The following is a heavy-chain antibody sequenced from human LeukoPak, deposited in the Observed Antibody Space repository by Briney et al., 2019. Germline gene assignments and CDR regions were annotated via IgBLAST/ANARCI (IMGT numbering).Heavy chain of an antibody. Sequence: GGSLRLSCVASGFSFSTYWINWVRQAPGEGLEWVAHIKQDGSEKYYVDSVKGRFTISRDNAKNSLYLQMNSLRAEDTAVYYCARELGHGLVPRAFDIWGQGTMVTVSS. CDR1: GFSFSTYW. CDR2: IKQDGSEK. V-gene: IGHV3-7*01. CDR3: ARELGHGLVPRAFDI. D-gene: IGHD6-19*01. J-gene: IGHJ3*02.